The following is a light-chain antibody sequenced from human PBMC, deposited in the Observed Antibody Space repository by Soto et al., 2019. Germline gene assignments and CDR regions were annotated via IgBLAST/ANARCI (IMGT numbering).Light chain of an antibody. J-gene: IGKJ5*01. Sequence: EILMPKSPYTLSVSPGESATLSCISSQRVYSNLAWYQQRPGQAPRLLIYGASTRATGVPARFSGRGSGTEFTLTISSLQSEDFAVYYCQQYTNWPPNTFGQGTRLEIK. CDR2: GAS. V-gene: IGKV3-15*01. CDR3: QQYTNWPPNT. CDR1: QRVYSN.